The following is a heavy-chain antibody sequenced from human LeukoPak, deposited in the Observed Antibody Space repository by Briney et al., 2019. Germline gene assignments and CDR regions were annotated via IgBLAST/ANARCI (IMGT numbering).Heavy chain of an antibody. J-gene: IGHJ4*02. CDR2: INHSGST. Sequence: SETLSLTCTVSGGSISSSSYYWGWIRQPPGKGLEWIGEINHSGSTNYNPSLKSRVTISVDTSKNQFSLKLSSVTAADTAVYYCARGRGLKTYYYDSSGYSPAGYWGQGTLVTVSS. D-gene: IGHD3-22*01. CDR1: GGSISSSSYY. V-gene: IGHV4-39*07. CDR3: ARGRGLKTYYYDSSGYSPAGY.